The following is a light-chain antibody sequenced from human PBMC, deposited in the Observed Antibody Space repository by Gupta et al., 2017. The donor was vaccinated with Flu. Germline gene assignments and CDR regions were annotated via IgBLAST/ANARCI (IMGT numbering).Light chain of an antibody. J-gene: IGKJ2*01. V-gene: IGKV1-39*01. Sequence: GERVPFICRSSRNIRTYLNWYQQKPGKSPHLVIYGASSLASGVPSRFSGSGSGTKFTLTISSLQPEDFADYYCQQSYSMSYTFGQGTKLDVK. CDR1: RNIRTY. CDR2: GAS. CDR3: QQSYSMSYT.